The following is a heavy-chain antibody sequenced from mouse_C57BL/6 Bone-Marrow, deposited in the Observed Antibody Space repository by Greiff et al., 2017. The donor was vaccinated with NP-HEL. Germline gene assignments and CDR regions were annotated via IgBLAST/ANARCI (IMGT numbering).Heavy chain of an antibody. V-gene: IGHV5-6*01. J-gene: IGHJ4*01. Sequence: EVKLVESGGDLVKPGGSLKLSCAASGFTFSSYGMSCVRQTPDKRLEWVATISSGGSYTYYPDSVKGRFTISRDNAKNTLYLQMSSLKSEDTAMYYCARLRLGYAMDYWGQGTSVTVSS. CDR1: GFTFSSYG. CDR2: ISSGGSYT. D-gene: IGHD2-12*01. CDR3: ARLRLGYAMDY.